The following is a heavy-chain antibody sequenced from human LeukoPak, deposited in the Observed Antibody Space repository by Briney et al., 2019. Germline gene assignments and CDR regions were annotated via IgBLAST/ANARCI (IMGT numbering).Heavy chain of an antibody. V-gene: IGHV3-23*01. CDR1: GFTISSYG. D-gene: IGHD4-17*01. CDR2: ISGGAEST. Sequence: TGGSLRLSCTASGFTISSYGMSWVRRAPGKGLEWVSAISGGAESTYHADSVKGRFTISRDNSKNTLYLQMNSLRAEDTAVYYCAKEKFSTVTHTGPIDYWGQGTLVTVSS. J-gene: IGHJ4*02. CDR3: AKEKFSTVTHTGPIDY.